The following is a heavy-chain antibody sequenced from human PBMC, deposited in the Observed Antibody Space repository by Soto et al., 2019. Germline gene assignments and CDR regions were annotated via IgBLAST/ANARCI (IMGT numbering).Heavy chain of an antibody. Sequence: VQLQESGPGLVEPSGTLSLTCTASSGSFGSGIWWSWVRQPPGKGLEWIGELYHTGNTNYNPSLKGRLHMSVDESKNQFSLGLGSCTGADTAVYYCAGAACLSPFDFWGRGTLVTVSS. CDR3: AGAACLSPFDF. CDR1: SGSFGSGIW. CDR2: LYHTGNT. D-gene: IGHD6-6*01. V-gene: IGHV4-4*02. J-gene: IGHJ4*02.